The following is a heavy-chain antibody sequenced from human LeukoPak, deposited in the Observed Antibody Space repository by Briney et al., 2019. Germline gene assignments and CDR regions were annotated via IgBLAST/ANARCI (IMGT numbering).Heavy chain of an antibody. D-gene: IGHD2-15*01. CDR3: AREDVVVVAATLFSNWFDP. Sequence: GASVKVSFKASGYTFTGYYMHWVRQAPGQGLEWMGWINPNSGGTNYAQKFQGRVTMTRDTSISTAYMELSRLRSDDTAVYYCAREDVVVVAATLFSNWFDPWGQGTLVTVSS. J-gene: IGHJ5*02. CDR2: INPNSGGT. CDR1: GYTFTGYY. V-gene: IGHV1-2*02.